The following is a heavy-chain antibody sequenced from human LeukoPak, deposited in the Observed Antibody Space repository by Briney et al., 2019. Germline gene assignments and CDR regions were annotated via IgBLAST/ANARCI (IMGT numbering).Heavy chain of an antibody. V-gene: IGHV3-48*03. CDR1: GFTFSSFE. J-gene: IGHJ4*02. D-gene: IGHD5-12*01. CDR2: ISSSGSSV. CDR3: VRDLKATY. Sequence: GGSLRLSCAASGFTFSSFEMNWIRQAPGKGLEWVSYISSSGSSVYYADSAKGRFTISRDNAKNSVYLQMNSLRAEDTAVYYCVRDLKATYWGQGTLVTVSS.